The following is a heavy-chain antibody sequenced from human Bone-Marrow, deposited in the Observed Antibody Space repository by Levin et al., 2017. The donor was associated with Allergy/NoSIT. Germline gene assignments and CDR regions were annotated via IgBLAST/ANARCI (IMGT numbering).Heavy chain of an antibody. CDR3: ARVRYCSSTSCSNGGWFDP. J-gene: IGHJ5*02. CDR1: GYSFTSYW. CDR2: IYPGDSDT. V-gene: IGHV5-51*01. Sequence: GESLKISCKGSGYSFTSYWIGWVRQMPGKGLEWMGIIYPGDSDTRYSPSFQGQVTISADKSISTAYLQWSSLKASDTAMYYCARVRYCSSTSCSNGGWFDPWGQGTLVTVSS. D-gene: IGHD2-2*01.